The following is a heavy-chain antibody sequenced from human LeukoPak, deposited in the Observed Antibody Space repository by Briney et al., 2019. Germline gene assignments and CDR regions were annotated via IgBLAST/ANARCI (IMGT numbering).Heavy chain of an antibody. CDR2: INHSGST. Sequence: SETLSLTCAVYGGSFSGYYWSWIRQPPGKGLEWIGEINHSGSTNYNLSLKSRVTISVDTSKNQFSLKLSSVTAADTAVYYCARRSGYYTWYFDYWGQGTLVTVSS. J-gene: IGHJ4*02. CDR1: GGSFSGYY. V-gene: IGHV4-34*01. D-gene: IGHD3-3*01. CDR3: ARRSGYYTWYFDY.